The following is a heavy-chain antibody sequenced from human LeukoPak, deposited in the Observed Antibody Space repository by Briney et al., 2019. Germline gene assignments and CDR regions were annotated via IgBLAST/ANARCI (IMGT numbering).Heavy chain of an antibody. J-gene: IGHJ4*02. D-gene: IGHD6-19*01. CDR1: GGSFSGYY. CDR2: INHSGST. Sequence: PSETLSPTCAVYGGSFSGYYWSWIRQPPGKGLEWIGEINHSGSTNYNPSLKSRVTISVDTSKNQFSLKLSSVTAADTAVYYRARAIQTIAVAPYYFDYWGQGTLVTVSS. CDR3: ARAIQTIAVAPYYFDY. V-gene: IGHV4-34*01.